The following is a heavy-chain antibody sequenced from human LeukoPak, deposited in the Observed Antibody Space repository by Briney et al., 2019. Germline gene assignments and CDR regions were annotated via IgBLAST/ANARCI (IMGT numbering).Heavy chain of an antibody. CDR2: IGTIGDT. Sequence: GGSLRLSCAASGFSFSNYDMHWVRQVAGKGLEWVSSIGTIGDTFYPGSVKGRFTISRENAKNSLYLQMNSLRAEDTAVYYCASRQGDAFDIWGQGTMVTVSS. CDR3: ASRQGDAFDI. J-gene: IGHJ3*02. V-gene: IGHV3-13*01. CDR1: GFSFSNYD.